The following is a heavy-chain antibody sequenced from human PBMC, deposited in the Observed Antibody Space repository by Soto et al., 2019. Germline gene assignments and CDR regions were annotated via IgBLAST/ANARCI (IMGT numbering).Heavy chain of an antibody. V-gene: IGHV4-34*01. CDR2: INHSGST. J-gene: IGHJ6*02. CDR1: GGSTSSDHY. CDR3: ARDVGYCTGTRCHNYYALDV. Sequence: SETLSLTCPVSGGSTSSDHYWSWIRPPPGKGLEWIGEINHSGSTNYNPSLKSRVTISVDTSKNQCSLKLSSVTAADTAAYYCARDVGYCTGTRCHNYYALDVWGQGTTVTVSS. D-gene: IGHD2-8*01.